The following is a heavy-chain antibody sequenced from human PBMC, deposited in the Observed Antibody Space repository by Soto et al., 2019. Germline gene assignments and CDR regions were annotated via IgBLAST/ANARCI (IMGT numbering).Heavy chain of an antibody. Sequence: EVQLLESWGALVQPGGSLRLACAASGFTFNNFAMSWVRQAPGKGLEWGSGITASGSFTYYAASVKGRFTISRDNRKNTLSQQIDSLRGEDTASYYCVKDSSRWYYFYYWGPGTLVTVSS. J-gene: IGHJ4*02. D-gene: IGHD6-13*01. CDR1: GFTFNNFA. CDR3: VKDSSRWYYFYY. V-gene: IGHV3-23*01. CDR2: ITASGSFT.